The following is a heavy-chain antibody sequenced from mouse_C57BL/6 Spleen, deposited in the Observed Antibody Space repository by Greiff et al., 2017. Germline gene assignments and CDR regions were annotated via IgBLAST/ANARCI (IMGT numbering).Heavy chain of an antibody. CDR3: ARDSPGDGAMDY. V-gene: IGHV5-4*01. J-gene: IGHJ4*01. CDR1: GFTFSSYA. D-gene: IGHD3-3*01. Sequence: VQLQESGGGLVKPGGSLKLSCAASGFTFSSYAMSWVRQTPEKRLEWVATISDGGSYTYYPDNVKGRFTISRDNAKNNLYLQMSHLKSEDTAMYYCARDSPGDGAMDYWGQGTSVTVSS. CDR2: ISDGGSYT.